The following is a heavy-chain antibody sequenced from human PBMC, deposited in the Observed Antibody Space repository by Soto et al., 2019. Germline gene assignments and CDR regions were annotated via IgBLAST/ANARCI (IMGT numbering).Heavy chain of an antibody. D-gene: IGHD6-13*01. CDR2: IKSKTDGGTT. CDR1: GFTFSNAW. CDR3: TTHEGWEYSCSWRSFDY. J-gene: IGHJ4*02. V-gene: IGHV3-15*01. Sequence: PGGSLRLSCAASGFTFSNAWMSWVRQAPGKGLEWVGRIKSKTDGGTTDYAAPVKGRFTISRDDSKNTLYLQMNSLKTEVTAVYYCTTHEGWEYSCSWRSFDYWGQGTLVTVSS.